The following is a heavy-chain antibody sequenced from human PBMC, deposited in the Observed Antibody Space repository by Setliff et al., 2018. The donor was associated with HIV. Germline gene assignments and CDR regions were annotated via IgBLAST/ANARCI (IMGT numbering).Heavy chain of an antibody. Sequence: SETLSLTCTVSGGSISNYYWSWIRQPPGKGLECIGYIYYSGSTNYNPSLKSRVTISVDTSKSQFSLKLSSVTAADTAVYYCARGDWYDFFDYWGQGTLVTVSS. J-gene: IGHJ4*02. CDR2: IYYSGST. V-gene: IGHV4-59*08. CDR3: ARGDWYDFFDY. CDR1: GGSISNYY. D-gene: IGHD6-19*01.